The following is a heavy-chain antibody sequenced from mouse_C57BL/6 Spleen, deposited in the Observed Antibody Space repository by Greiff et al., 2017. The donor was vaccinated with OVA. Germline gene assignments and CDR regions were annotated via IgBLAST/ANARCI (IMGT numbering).Heavy chain of an antibody. V-gene: IGHV1-64*01. D-gene: IGHD3-3*01. Sequence: QVQLQQPGAELVKPGASVKLSCKASGYTFTSYWMHWVKQRPGQGLEWIGMIHPNSGSTNYNEKFKSKATLTVDKSSSTAYMQLSSLTSEDSAVYYCARKEGRWYFDVWGTGTTVTVSS. J-gene: IGHJ1*03. CDR1: GYTFTSYW. CDR3: ARKEGRWYFDV. CDR2: IHPNSGST.